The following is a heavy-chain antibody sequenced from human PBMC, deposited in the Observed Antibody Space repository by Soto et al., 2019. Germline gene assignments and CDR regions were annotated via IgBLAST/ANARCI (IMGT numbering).Heavy chain of an antibody. J-gene: IGHJ6*02. V-gene: IGHV3-23*01. Sequence: EVQLLESGGGLTQPGGSLRLSCAASGFIFSDYAMYWVRQAPGKGLEWVSVSSGSDGTTYYADSVRGRFTMSRDNSRNTIYLQMMSLRAEDTAVYYCAKVIGGSESYWVGSHYYYALDVWGQGTTVTVSS. CDR3: AKVIGGSESYWVGSHYYYALDV. CDR2: SSGSDGTT. D-gene: IGHD3-10*01. CDR1: GFIFSDYA.